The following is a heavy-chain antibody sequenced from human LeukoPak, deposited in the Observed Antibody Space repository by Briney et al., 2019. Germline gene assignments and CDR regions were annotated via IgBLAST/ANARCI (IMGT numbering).Heavy chain of an antibody. V-gene: IGHV3-74*01. J-gene: IGHJ4*02. CDR2: IKTDGSST. D-gene: IGHD1-26*01. CDR1: XW. CDR3: TTLYSGAMDY. Sequence: XWMYWVRQVPEKGLVWVSRIKTDGSSTSYADSVKGRFTISRDNAKNTLYLQMNSLRAEDTAVYYCTTLYSGAMDYWGQGTLVTVSS.